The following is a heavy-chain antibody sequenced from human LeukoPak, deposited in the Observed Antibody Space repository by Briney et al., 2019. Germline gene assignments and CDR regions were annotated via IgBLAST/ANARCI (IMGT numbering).Heavy chain of an antibody. D-gene: IGHD3-3*01. CDR1: GGSISSSSYY. CDR3: ARLIGVQNAFDI. CDR2: IYYSGST. V-gene: IGHV4-30-4*08. J-gene: IGHJ3*02. Sequence: SETLSLTCTVSGGSISSSSYYWGWIRQPPGKGLEWIGYIYYSGSTYYNPSLKSRVTISVDTSKNQFSLKLSSVTAADTAVYYCARLIGVQNAFDIWGQGTMVTVSS.